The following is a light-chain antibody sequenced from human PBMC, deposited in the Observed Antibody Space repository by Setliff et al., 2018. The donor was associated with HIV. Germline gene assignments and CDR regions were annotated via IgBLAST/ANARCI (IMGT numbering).Light chain of an antibody. V-gene: IGLV1-40*01. CDR1: SSNIGAGYD. J-gene: IGLJ1*01. Sequence: SVLTQPPSVSGAPGQRVTISCTGSSSNIGAGYDVHWYQQLPGTAPKLLIYGSRNRPSGVPDRFSGSKSATSASLAITGLQAEDEADYYCQSYDTSLSGYVFGTGTKVTVL. CDR2: GSR. CDR3: QSYDTSLSGYV.